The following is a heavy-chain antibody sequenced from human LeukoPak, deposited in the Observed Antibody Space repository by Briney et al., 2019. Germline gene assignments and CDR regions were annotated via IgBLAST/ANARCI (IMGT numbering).Heavy chain of an antibody. CDR3: ARDFGSSYFGGDYGMDV. CDR1: GGSFSGYY. Sequence: PSETLSLTCAVYGGSFSGYYWSWIRQPPGKGLEWIGEINHSGSTNYNPSLKSRVTISVDTSKNQFSLKLSSVTAADTAVYYCARDFGSSYFGGDYGMDVWGQGTTVTASS. D-gene: IGHD6-13*01. CDR2: INHSGST. J-gene: IGHJ6*02. V-gene: IGHV4-34*01.